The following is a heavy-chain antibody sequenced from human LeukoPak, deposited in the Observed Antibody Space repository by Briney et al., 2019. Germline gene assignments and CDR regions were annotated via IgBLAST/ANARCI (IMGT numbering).Heavy chain of an antibody. CDR1: GFTFSSYA. Sequence: GRSLRLSCAASGFTFSSYAMHWVRQAPGKGLEWVAVISYDGSNKYYADSVKGRFTISRDNSKNTLYLQMNSLRAEDTAVYYCARAHPDYGDYDLDYWGQGTLVTVSS. CDR3: ARAHPDYGDYDLDY. V-gene: IGHV3-30*04. CDR2: ISYDGSNK. D-gene: IGHD4-17*01. J-gene: IGHJ4*02.